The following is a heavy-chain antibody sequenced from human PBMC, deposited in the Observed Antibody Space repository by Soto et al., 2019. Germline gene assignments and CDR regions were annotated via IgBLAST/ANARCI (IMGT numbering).Heavy chain of an antibody. CDR2: IYHSGYT. V-gene: IGHV4-30-2*01. Sequence: QMRLQESGSGLVKPSQTLSLTCAVSGGSISSGGYAWNWIRQPPGKGLEWIGYIYHSGYTSYNPSRKNRVTISVDKSKNQFSLTLSFVTAAGTAVYYCARDSLTGNYFAPWGQGTLVTVSS. CDR1: GGSISSGGYA. D-gene: IGHD1-7*01. J-gene: IGHJ5*02. CDR3: ARDSLTGNYFAP.